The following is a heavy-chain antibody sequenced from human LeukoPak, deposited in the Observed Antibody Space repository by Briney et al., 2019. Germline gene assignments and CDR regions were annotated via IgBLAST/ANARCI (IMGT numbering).Heavy chain of an antibody. CDR3: ARDENFSSGSGAYYFDS. D-gene: IGHD3-10*01. CDR2: IKQDGSEK. V-gene: IGHV3-7*01. Sequence: PGGSLRLSCAASGFTFSSYWMSWVRQAPGKGLEWVANIKQDGSEKYYVDSVKGRFTISRDNAKNSLYLQMNSLRAEDTAVYYCARDENFSSGSGAYYFDSWGQGILVTVSS. CDR1: GFTFSSYW. J-gene: IGHJ4*02.